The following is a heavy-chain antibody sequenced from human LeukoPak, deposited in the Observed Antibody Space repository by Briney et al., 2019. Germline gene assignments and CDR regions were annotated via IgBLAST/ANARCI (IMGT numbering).Heavy chain of an antibody. CDR2: IYPGDFDT. D-gene: IGHD7-27*01. V-gene: IGHV5-51*01. CDR3: ARRAGERAFDI. Sequence: GESLRISCKGSGYSFTSYWISWVRQMPGKGLEWMGSIYPGDFDTRYSPSFQGQVTISGDKSTSTAYLQWSSLKASDTAIYYCARRAGERAFDIWGQGTMVTVSS. CDR1: GYSFTSYW. J-gene: IGHJ3*02.